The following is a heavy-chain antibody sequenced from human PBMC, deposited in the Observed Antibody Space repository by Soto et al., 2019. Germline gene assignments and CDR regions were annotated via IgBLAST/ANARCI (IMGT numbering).Heavy chain of an antibody. CDR2: IKSKTDGGTT. V-gene: IGHV3-15*01. D-gene: IGHD6-13*01. J-gene: IGHJ1*01. Sequence: EVQLVESGGGLVKPGGSLRLSCAASGFTFSNAWMSWVRQAPGKGLEWVGRIKSKTDGGTTDYAAPVKGRFTISRDDSNNTLYLQMNSLKTEDTAVYYFTTEYSSSGLEVKEYFKHWGQGTLVTVSS. CDR3: TTEYSSSGLEVKEYFKH. CDR1: GFTFSNAW.